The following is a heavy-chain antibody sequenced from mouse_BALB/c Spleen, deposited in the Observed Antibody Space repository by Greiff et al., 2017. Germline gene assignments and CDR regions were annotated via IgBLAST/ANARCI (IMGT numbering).Heavy chain of an antibody. V-gene: IGHV14-3*02. D-gene: IGHD1-1*01. CDR2: IDPANGNT. Sequence: VQLKESGAELVKPGASVKLSCTASGFNIKDTYMHWVKQRPEQGLEWIGRIDPANGNTKYDPKFQGKATITADTSSNTAYLQLSSLTSEDTAVYYCARGRRYAMDYWGQGTSVTVSS. J-gene: IGHJ4*01. CDR3: ARGRRYAMDY. CDR1: GFNIKDTY.